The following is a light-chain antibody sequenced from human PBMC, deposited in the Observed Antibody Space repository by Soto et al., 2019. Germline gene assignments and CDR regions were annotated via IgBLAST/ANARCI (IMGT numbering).Light chain of an antibody. CDR3: VAWDDSLNGFV. Sequence: QSVLTQPPSASGTPGQRVTISCPGSSSNIGANRFVNWYQQPPGTAPDVLIYNDNQRPSGVPDRFSGSKSGTSAYLAISGLQSEDEADYYCVAWDDSLNGFVFGTGTKVTVL. J-gene: IGLJ1*01. V-gene: IGLV1-44*01. CDR1: SSNIGANRF. CDR2: NDN.